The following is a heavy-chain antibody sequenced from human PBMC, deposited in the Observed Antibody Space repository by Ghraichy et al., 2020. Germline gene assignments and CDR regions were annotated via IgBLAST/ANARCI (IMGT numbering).Heavy chain of an antibody. V-gene: IGHV3-21*01. CDR2: ISSSSSYI. Sequence: GESLNISCAASGFTFSSYSMNWVRQAPGKGLEWVSSISSSSSYIYYADSVKGRFTISRDNAKNSLYLQMNSLRAEDTAVYYCARTAYCGGDCYSDAFDIWGQGTMVTVSS. CDR3: ARTAYCGGDCYSDAFDI. CDR1: GFTFSSYS. D-gene: IGHD2-21*01. J-gene: IGHJ3*02.